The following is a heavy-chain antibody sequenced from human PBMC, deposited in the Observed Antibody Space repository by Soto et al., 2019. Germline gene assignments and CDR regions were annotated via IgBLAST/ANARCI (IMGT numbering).Heavy chain of an antibody. J-gene: IGHJ5*02. CDR2: ISAYNGNT. V-gene: IGHV1-18*04. D-gene: IGHD3-10*01. Sequence: ASVKGSCKASGYTFTSYGISWVRQAPGQGLEWMGWISAYNGNTNYAQKLQGRVTMTTDTSTSTAYMELRSLRSDDTAVYYCARDHRTGYYGSGSYLGGNWFDPWGQGTLVTVSS. CDR3: ARDHRTGYYGSGSYLGGNWFDP. CDR1: GYTFTSYG.